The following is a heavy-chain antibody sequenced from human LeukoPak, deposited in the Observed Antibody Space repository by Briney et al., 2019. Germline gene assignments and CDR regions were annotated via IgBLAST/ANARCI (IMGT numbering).Heavy chain of an antibody. J-gene: IGHJ4*02. D-gene: IGHD3-10*01. CDR2: ISGSGGST. V-gene: IGHV3-23*01. Sequence: GGSLRLSCAASGFTFSSYAMSWVRQAPGKGLEWVSAISGSGGSTYYADSVKGRFTISRDNFKNTLYLQMNSLRAEDTAVYYCAKDLYYYGSGSSDYWGQGTLVTVSS. CDR1: GFTFSSYA. CDR3: AKDLYYYGSGSSDY.